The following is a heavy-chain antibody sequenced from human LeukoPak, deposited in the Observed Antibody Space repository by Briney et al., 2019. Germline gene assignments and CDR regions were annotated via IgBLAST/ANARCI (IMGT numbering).Heavy chain of an antibody. V-gene: IGHV3-53*05. CDR3: AKDATRGTRFGKILHYFDY. CDR2: IYSGGST. J-gene: IGHJ4*02. Sequence: GGSLRLSCAASGFTVSSNYMSWVRQAPGKGLEWVSIIYSGGSTFYADSVKGRFTISRDNSKNTLYLQMNSLRGEDTAVYYCAKDATRGTRFGKILHYFDYWGRGTLVTVSS. D-gene: IGHD3-10*01. CDR1: GFTVSSNY.